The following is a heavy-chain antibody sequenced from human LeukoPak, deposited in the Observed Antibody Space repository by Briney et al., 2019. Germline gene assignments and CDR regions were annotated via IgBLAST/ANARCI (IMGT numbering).Heavy chain of an antibody. V-gene: IGHV3-7*01. CDR3: ADGTTPDY. Sequence: GGSLRLSCAASGLTFSSYWMSWVRQAPGKGLEWVANIKQDGSGKYYVDSVKGRFTISRDNAKKSLYLQMDSLRAEDTAVYYCADGTTPDYWGQGTLVTVSS. CDR1: GLTFSSYW. D-gene: IGHD1-7*01. J-gene: IGHJ4*02. CDR2: IKQDGSGK.